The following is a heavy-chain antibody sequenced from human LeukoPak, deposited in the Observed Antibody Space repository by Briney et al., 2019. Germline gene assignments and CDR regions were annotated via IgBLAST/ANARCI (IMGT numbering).Heavy chain of an antibody. CDR3: ARVGPNWGFDY. J-gene: IGHJ4*02. CDR1: GYTFTSYY. D-gene: IGHD7-27*01. Sequence: ASVKASCKASGYTFTSYYMHWVRQATAQGLEWMGIINPSGGSTSYAHKFQARVTMTRDTSTSTVYMELSSLRSEDTAVYYCARVGPNWGFDYWGQGTLVTVSS. CDR2: INPSGGST. V-gene: IGHV1-46*01.